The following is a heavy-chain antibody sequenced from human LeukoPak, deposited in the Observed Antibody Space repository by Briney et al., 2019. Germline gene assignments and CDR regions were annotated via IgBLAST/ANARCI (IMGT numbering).Heavy chain of an antibody. J-gene: IGHJ6*02. D-gene: IGHD1-7*01. CDR3: ARIPPHFVELVDV. Sequence: SGLTLVNPTQTLTLTCTFSGFSLSTSGMCVSWIRQPPGKALEWRARIDWDDDKYYSTSLKTRLTISKDTSKNQVVLTMTNMDPVDTATYYCARIPPHFVELVDVWGQGTTVTVPS. CDR1: GFSLSTSGMC. CDR2: IDWDDDK. V-gene: IGHV2-70*11.